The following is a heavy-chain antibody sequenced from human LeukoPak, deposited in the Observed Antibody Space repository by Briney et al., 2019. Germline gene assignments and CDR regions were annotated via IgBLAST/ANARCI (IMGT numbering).Heavy chain of an antibody. D-gene: IGHD3-3*01. CDR1: GYTFTSYY. J-gene: IGHJ6*02. CDR3: ARAPGDDFWSGPYYYYGMDV. Sequence: ASVTLSCTASGYTFTSYYMHWVRQAPGHGLEWMGIINPSGSSTSYAQKFQGTVTMTRDTSASTVYMELSSLRSEDTAVYYCARAPGDDFWSGPYYYYGMDVWGQGTTVTVSS. CDR2: INPSGSST. V-gene: IGHV1-46*01.